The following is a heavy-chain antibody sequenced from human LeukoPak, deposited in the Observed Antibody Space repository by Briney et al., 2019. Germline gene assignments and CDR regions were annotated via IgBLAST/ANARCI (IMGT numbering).Heavy chain of an antibody. CDR2: INHSGST. V-gene: IGHV4-34*01. Sequence: SEALSLTCAVYGGSFSGYYWSWIRQPPGKGLEWIGEINHSGSTNYNPSLKSRVTISVDTSKNQFSLKLSSVTAADTAVYYCAGMNYRGDYWGQGTLVTVSS. D-gene: IGHD1-7*01. J-gene: IGHJ4*02. CDR3: AGMNYRGDY. CDR1: GGSFSGYY.